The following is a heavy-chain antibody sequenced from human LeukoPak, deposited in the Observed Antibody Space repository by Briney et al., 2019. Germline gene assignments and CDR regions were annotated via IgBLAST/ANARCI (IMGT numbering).Heavy chain of an antibody. CDR2: IKQDGSEK. CDR3: AREEYYYDSSGYYLDY. Sequence: GGSLRLSCAASGFTFSSYWMSWVRQAPGKGLEWVANIKQDGSEKYYVDSVKGRFTISRDNAKNSLYLQMNSLRAEDTAVYYCAREEYYYDSSGYYLDYWGQGTLVTVSS. V-gene: IGHV3-7*01. CDR1: GFTFSSYW. D-gene: IGHD3-22*01. J-gene: IGHJ4*02.